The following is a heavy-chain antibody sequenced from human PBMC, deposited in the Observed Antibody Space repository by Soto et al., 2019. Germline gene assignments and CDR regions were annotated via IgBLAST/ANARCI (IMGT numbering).Heavy chain of an antibody. CDR1: GFTFSSYS. J-gene: IGHJ6*03. V-gene: IGHV3-48*01. D-gene: IGHD3-10*01. CDR3: ARDQDYYYGSGSYLLEYYCYYYMDV. Sequence: EVQLVESGGGLVQPGGSLRLSCAASGFTFSSYSMNWVRQAPGKGLEWVSYISSSSSTIYYADSVKGRFTISRDNAKNALYLQMKSLRAEDTAVYYCARDQDYYYGSGSYLLEYYCYYYMDVWGKGTTVTVSS. CDR2: ISSSSSTI.